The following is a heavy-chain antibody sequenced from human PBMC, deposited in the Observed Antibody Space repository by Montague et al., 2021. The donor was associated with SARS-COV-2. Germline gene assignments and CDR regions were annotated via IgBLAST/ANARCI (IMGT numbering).Heavy chain of an antibody. CDR3: VGEKYYFDDSGSK. Sequence: SETRSLTCAVYGASSSNYYWSWIRQSPGKGLEWIGYVYHTGSTNYNPSLKSRVTLSTDTSKNQFSLNLTSVTAADTAVYYCVGEKYYFDDSGSKWGQGTLVTV. V-gene: IGHV4-59*01. CDR1: GASSSNYY. D-gene: IGHD3-22*01. CDR2: VYHTGST. J-gene: IGHJ4*02.